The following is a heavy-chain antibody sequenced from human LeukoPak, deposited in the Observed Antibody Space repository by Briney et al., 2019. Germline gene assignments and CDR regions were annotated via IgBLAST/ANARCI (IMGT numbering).Heavy chain of an antibody. CDR2: ISAYNGNT. D-gene: IGHD3-9*01. CDR1: GYTFTSYG. Sequence: GASVKVSCKASGYTFTSYGISWVRQAPGQGLEWMGWISAYNGNTNYAQKLQGRVTMTTDTSTSTAYLELKSLRSDDTAVYYCARDKLLRYFDWLSNNFDWFDPWGQGTLVTVSS. J-gene: IGHJ5*02. CDR3: ARDKLLRYFDWLSNNFDWFDP. V-gene: IGHV1-18*01.